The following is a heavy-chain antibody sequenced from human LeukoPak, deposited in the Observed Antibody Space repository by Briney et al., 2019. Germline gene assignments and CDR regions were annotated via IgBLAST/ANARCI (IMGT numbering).Heavy chain of an antibody. CDR1: GGSISSGSYY. Sequence: LSLTCTVSGGSISSGSYYWSWIRQPAGKGLEWISYISASGTITHYADSVEGRFTISRDNAKNSLYLQMNSLRAGDTAVYYCARDGTPIHGSGWVYMDVWGKGTTVTISS. CDR3: ARDGTPIHGSGWVYMDV. J-gene: IGHJ6*04. D-gene: IGHD6-25*01. CDR2: ISASGTIT. V-gene: IGHV3-11*04.